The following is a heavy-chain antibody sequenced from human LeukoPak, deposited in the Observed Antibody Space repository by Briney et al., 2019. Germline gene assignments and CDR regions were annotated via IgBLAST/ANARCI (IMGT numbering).Heavy chain of an antibody. CDR2: IYYSGST. V-gene: IGHV4-31*03. CDR3: ARARAVMGYYYYGMDV. D-gene: IGHD2-8*01. Sequence: SETLSLTCTVSGGSISSGGYYWSWIRQHPGKGLEWIGYIYYSGSTYYNPSLKSRVTISVYTSKNLFSLKLNSVTAADTAVYYCARARAVMGYYYYGMDVWGQGTTVTVSS. CDR1: GGSISSGGYY. J-gene: IGHJ6*01.